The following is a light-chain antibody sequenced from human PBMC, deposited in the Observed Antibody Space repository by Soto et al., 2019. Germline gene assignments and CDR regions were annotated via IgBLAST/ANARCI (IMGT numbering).Light chain of an antibody. Sequence: EIVLTQSPGTLSLSPGERATLSFRASRSFSSSYLAWYQHKVGQAPRLLIYAASTRATGIPDRFSGSGSATDFTLTTSRLEPEDSAVYYCHHYDSSPPYTFGQGTKLEIK. CDR2: AAS. CDR1: RSFSSSY. V-gene: IGKV3-20*01. J-gene: IGKJ2*01. CDR3: HHYDSSPPYT.